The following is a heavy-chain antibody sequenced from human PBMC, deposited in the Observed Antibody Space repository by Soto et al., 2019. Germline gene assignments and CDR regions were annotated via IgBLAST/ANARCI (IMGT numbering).Heavy chain of an antibody. CDR3: ARPAKRYFDY. Sequence: QVQLVQSGAEVKKPGSSVKVSCKTSGVTFNTFAISWVRQAPGQGLEYMGGIIPVLGPANYAQRFQGRVTITADKSTSTAYLELTNLTSEDTAVYYCARPAKRYFDYWGQGTLVTVSS. V-gene: IGHV1-69*06. CDR1: GVTFNTFA. J-gene: IGHJ4*02. CDR2: IIPVLGPA.